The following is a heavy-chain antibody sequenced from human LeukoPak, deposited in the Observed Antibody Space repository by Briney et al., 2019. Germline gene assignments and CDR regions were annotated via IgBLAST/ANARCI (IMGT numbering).Heavy chain of an antibody. CDR1: GHSISSGYY. CDR3: ARVNGVGAIDY. CDR2: MYHRGST. J-gene: IGHJ4*02. V-gene: IGHV4-38-2*02. D-gene: IGHD1-26*01. Sequence: SETLSLTCSVSGHSISSGYYWGWIRQPPGKGLEWIGTMYHRGSTYYNPSLKSRVTMSGDTSKNQFSLKLSSVTAADTAVYYCARVNGVGAIDYWGQGTLVTVSS.